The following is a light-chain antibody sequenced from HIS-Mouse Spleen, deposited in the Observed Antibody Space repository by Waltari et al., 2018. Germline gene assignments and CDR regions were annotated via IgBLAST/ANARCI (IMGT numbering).Light chain of an antibody. V-gene: IGLV3-19*01. CDR3: NSRDSSGNHLV. CDR2: GKN. J-gene: IGLJ3*02. Sequence: SSELTQDPAVSVALGQTVRITFQGDSLRSYYASWYQQKPGQAPVLVLYGKNNRPSGIPDRFSGSSSGNTASLTITGAQAEDEADYYCNSRDSSGNHLVFGGGTKLTVL. CDR1: SLRSYY.